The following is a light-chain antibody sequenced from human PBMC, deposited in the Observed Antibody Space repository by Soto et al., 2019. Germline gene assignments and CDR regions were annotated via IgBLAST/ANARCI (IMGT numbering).Light chain of an antibody. J-gene: IGKJ3*01. CDR3: QQYNNWPPIP. CDR1: QSVSGN. CDR2: AAS. Sequence: EIVMTQSPATLSVSPGERATLSCRASQSVSGNLARYQQKPGQAPRLLIYAASTRATGIPARFSGSGSGTEFTLTIRSLQSEDFAVYYCQQYNNWPPIPFGPGTKVDIK. V-gene: IGKV3-15*01.